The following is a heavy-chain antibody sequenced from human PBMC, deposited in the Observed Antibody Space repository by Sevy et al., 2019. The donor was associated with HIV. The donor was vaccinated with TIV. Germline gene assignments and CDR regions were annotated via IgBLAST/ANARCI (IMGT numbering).Heavy chain of an antibody. Sequence: SGPTLVKPTQTLTLTCTISGFSLSTTGVGVGWIRQPPGKALEWLTVIYWDDDKRFSPSLKSRLTITKDTSKNQVVLTMTNMDPVDTATFYCARYYYPSGGFDYWGQGTLVTVSS. V-gene: IGHV2-5*02. CDR1: GFSLSTTGVG. J-gene: IGHJ4*02. CDR3: ARYYYPSGGFDY. D-gene: IGHD3-10*01. CDR2: IYWDDDK.